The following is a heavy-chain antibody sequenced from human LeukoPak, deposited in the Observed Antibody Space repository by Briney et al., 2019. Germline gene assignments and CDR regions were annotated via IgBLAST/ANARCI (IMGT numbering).Heavy chain of an antibody. CDR3: VRQYCSSTSCSVSDY. V-gene: IGHV3-21*01. CDR1: GFTFSTYS. D-gene: IGHD2-2*01. Sequence: GGSLRVSCAASGFTFSTYSMNWVRQAPGKGLEWVSSISSSSSSIYYADSVKGRFTISRDNAKDSLHLQMNSLRAEDTAVYYCVRQYCSSTSCSVSDYWGQGTPVTGSS. CDR2: ISSSSSSI. J-gene: IGHJ4*02.